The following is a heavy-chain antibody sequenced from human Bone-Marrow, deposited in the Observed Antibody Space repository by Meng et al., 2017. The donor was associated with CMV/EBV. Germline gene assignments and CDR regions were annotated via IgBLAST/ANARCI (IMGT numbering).Heavy chain of an antibody. J-gene: IGHJ5*02. CDR2: ISYDGRNK. CDR3: SRGDETPGIEAAFHWFDP. CDR1: GFTFSSYA. V-gene: IGHV3-30*04. D-gene: IGHD6-13*01. Sequence: GESLKIACAASGFTFSSYAMHWVRQAPGKGLEWVAVISYDGRNKYYADSVKGRFTISRDNSKNTLYLQMNSLIAEDTAVYYYSRGDETPGIEAAFHWFDPWGQGTLVTVSS.